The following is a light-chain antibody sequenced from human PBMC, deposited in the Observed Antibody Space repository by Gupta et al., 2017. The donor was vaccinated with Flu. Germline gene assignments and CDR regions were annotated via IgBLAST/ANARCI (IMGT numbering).Light chain of an antibody. J-gene: IGKJ1*01. V-gene: IGKV3-20*01. CDR1: QSVNNSY. CDR2: GAS. Sequence: EIVLTHSPDTLSLSPVERTTLSCRASQSVNNSYLAWYQQKPGQAPSLLIYGASNRATGIPDRFSGSGSGTEFTLTISRLESEDFAVYYCQQYSRWPQTFGQGTKVEIK. CDR3: QQYSRWPQT.